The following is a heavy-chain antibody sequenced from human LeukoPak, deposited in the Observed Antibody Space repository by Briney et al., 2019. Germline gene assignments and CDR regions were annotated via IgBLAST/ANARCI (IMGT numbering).Heavy chain of an antibody. V-gene: IGHV3-66*01. D-gene: IGHD4-17*01. CDR1: GFTFSSYA. J-gene: IGHJ4*02. CDR3: ARDEGTTVTTYDY. Sequence: GGSLRLSCAASGFTFSSYAMSWVRQAPGKGLEWVSVIYSGGSTYYADSVKGRFTISRDNSKNTLYLQMNSLRAEDTAVYYCARDEGTTVTTYDYWGQGTLVTVSS. CDR2: IYSGGST.